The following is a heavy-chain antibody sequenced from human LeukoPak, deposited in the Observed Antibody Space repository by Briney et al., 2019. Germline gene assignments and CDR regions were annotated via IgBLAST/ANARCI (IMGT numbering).Heavy chain of an antibody. J-gene: IGHJ5*02. CDR1: GGSFSGYY. V-gene: IGHV4-34*01. CDR2: INHSGST. Sequence: SETLSLTCAVYGGSFSGYYLSWIRQPPGKGLEWIGEINHSGSTNYNPSLKSRVTISVDTSKNQFSLKLSSVTAADTAVYYCARDPTGYSRANWLDPWGQGTLVTVSS. CDR3: ARDPTGYSRANWLDP. D-gene: IGHD6-13*01.